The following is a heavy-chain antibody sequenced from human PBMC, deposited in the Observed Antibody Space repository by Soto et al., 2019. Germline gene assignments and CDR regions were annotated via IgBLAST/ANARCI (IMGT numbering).Heavy chain of an antibody. CDR1: GYTFTNYG. V-gene: IGHV1-18*01. CDR2: INVYNGNT. Sequence: QVQLVQSGGEVKKPGASVKVSCKASGYTFTNYGISWVRQAPGQGLEWMGWINVYNGNTKYAQKVQGRVTMTTDTSTSTAYMGLRSLRSDEPAVYYCARGVGSGSYYNQYNWFDPWGQGTLVTVSS. J-gene: IGHJ5*02. D-gene: IGHD3-10*01. CDR3: ARGVGSGSYYNQYNWFDP.